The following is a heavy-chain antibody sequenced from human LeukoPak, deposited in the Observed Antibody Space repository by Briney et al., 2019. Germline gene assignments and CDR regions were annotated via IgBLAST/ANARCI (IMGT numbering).Heavy chain of an antibody. V-gene: IGHV3-48*03. CDR1: GFTFRSYE. CDR3: ARRLPYYGMDV. CDR2: ISNSGGKI. J-gene: IGHJ6*02. Sequence: HPGGSLRLSCAASGFTFRSYEMIWVRQAPGKGLEWISYISNSGGKIYYADSVKGRFTISRDNAKNSLYLQMNSLRAEDTAVYYCARRLPYYGMDVWGQGTTVTASS. D-gene: IGHD2-21*01.